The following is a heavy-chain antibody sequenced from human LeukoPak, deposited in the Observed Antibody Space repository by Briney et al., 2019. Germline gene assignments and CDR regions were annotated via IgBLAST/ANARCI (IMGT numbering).Heavy chain of an antibody. CDR3: ARDEIVGPVDFDS. J-gene: IGHJ4*02. V-gene: IGHV1-2*02. CDR2: INPNSGDT. D-gene: IGHD1-26*01. CDR1: GFPFSYFH. Sequence: ASVKVSCKGSGFPFSYFHIHWVRMAPGQGLEWMGWINPNSGDTKYTQRFQGRVTMTRDTSISTAYMEMTSLRYDDTAVYYCARDEIVGPVDFDSWGEGTLVTVSS.